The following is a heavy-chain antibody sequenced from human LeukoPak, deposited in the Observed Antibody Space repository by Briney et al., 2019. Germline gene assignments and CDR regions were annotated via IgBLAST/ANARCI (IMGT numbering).Heavy chain of an antibody. V-gene: IGHV4-31*03. CDR2: IYYSGST. J-gene: IGHJ4*02. CDR1: GGSISSGGYY. D-gene: IGHD5-24*01. CDR3: ARDRHVDDYNFMGI. Sequence: LSLTCTVSGGSISSGGYYWSWIRQHPGKGLEWIGYIYYSGSTYYNPSLKSRVTISVDTSKNRFSLKLSSVTAADTAVYYCARDRHVDDYNFMGIWGQGTLVTVSS.